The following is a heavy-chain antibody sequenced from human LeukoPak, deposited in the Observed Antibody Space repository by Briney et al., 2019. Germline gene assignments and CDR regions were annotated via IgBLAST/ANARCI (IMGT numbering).Heavy chain of an antibody. CDR1: GGSFSGYY. J-gene: IGHJ4*02. CDR3: ARPYSICSSTSCYGRFYDY. D-gene: IGHD2-2*01. CDR2: INHSGST. V-gene: IGHV4-34*01. Sequence: KASETLSLTCTVYGGSFSGYYWSWIRQPPGKGLEWIGEINHSGSTNYNPSLKSRVTISVDTSKNQFSLKLSSVTAADTAVYYCARPYSICSSTSCYGRFYDYWGQGTLVTVSS.